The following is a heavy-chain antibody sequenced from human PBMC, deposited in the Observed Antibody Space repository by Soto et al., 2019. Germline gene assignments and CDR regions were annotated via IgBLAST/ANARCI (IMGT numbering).Heavy chain of an antibody. V-gene: IGHV1-69*01. J-gene: IGHJ4*02. CDR1: GGTFSSYA. CDR3: ASKNSYCTNGVCYRGDFGY. D-gene: IGHD2-8*01. CDR2: IIPIFGTA. Sequence: QVQLVQSGAEVKKPGSSVKVSCKASGGTFSSYAISWVRQAPGQGLEWMGGIIPIFGTANYAQKFQGRVTITADESTSTAYMELSSLRSEDTAVYYCASKNSYCTNGVCYRGDFGYWGQGTLVTVSS.